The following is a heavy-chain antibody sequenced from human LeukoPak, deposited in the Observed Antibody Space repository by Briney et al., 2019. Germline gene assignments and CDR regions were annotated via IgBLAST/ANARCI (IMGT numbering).Heavy chain of an antibody. Sequence: GGSLRLSCAASGFTFSSYGMHWFRQAPGKGLEWVGFIRSKAYGGTPEYAASVRGRFTISRDDSKSIVHLQMNSLKTEDTAVYYCGSGSGWYSPDYWGQGTLVTVSS. V-gene: IGHV3-49*03. CDR3: GSGSGWYSPDY. CDR1: GFTFSSYG. D-gene: IGHD6-19*01. CDR2: IRSKAYGGTP. J-gene: IGHJ4*02.